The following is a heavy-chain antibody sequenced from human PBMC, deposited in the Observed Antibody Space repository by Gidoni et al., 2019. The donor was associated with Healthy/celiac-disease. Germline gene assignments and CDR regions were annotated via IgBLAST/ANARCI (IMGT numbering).Heavy chain of an antibody. CDR3: AKVTPIRAVTILPGWFDP. V-gene: IGHV3-23*01. CDR1: GFPFSSYA. Sequence: EVQLLESGGGLVQPGGSLRLSCAASGFPFSSYAMSWVRQAPGKGLEWVSAISGSGGSTYYADSVKGRFTISRDNSKNTLYLQMNSLRAEDTAVYYCAKVTPIRAVTILPGWFDPWGQGTLVTVSS. D-gene: IGHD4-17*01. J-gene: IGHJ5*02. CDR2: ISGSGGST.